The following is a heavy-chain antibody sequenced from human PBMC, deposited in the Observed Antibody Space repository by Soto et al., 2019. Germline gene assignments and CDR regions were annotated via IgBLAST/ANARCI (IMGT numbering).Heavy chain of an antibody. CDR2: IWYDGSNE. V-gene: IGHV3-33*01. J-gene: IGHJ4*02. CDR3: ARDRYYFDSSDYPRLDY. D-gene: IGHD3-22*01. Sequence: GGSLRLSCEASGFTFSGYGMHWVRQAPGKGLEWVAIIWYDGSNEYYADSVKGRFTISRDDSKNTLYLQMNSLRADDTAVYYCARDRYYFDSSDYPRLDYWGQGTQVTVSS. CDR1: GFTFSGYG.